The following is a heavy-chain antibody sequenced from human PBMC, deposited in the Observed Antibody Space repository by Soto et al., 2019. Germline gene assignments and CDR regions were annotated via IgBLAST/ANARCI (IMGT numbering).Heavy chain of an antibody. CDR3: AKRLVLADISVLQYYDY. V-gene: IGHV3-23*01. J-gene: IGHJ4*02. Sequence: EVQLLESGGGLVQPGGSLRLSCAASGFTFSNYAMSWVRQAPGKGLEWVSAISGSGGSTYYADSVTGRFTISRVNSKNTQVLQMNSLRAEDTAVYFCAKRLVLADISVLQYYDYWGQGTLITVSS. CDR2: ISGSGGST. CDR1: GFTFSNYA. D-gene: IGHD3-3*02.